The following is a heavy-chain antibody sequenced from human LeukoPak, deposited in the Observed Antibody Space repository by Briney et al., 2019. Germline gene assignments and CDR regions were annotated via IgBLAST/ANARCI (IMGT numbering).Heavy chain of an antibody. CDR2: INNDGSST. V-gene: IGHV3-74*01. J-gene: IGHJ4*02. CDR3: AKDIEPGEAGFDH. Sequence: GGSLRPSCAASGFTFSSYWMYWVRHAPGKGLVWVSHINNDGSSTNYADSVKGRFTISRDNAKNTLYLQINSLRAEDTAVYYCAKDIEPGEAGFDHWGQGTLVTVSS. CDR1: GFTFSSYW. D-gene: IGHD3-16*01.